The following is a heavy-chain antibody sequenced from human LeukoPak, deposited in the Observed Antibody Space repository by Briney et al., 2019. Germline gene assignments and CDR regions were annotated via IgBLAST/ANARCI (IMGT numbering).Heavy chain of an antibody. Sequence: GGSLRLSCAASGFTFSSYAMSWVRQAPGKGLEWVSAISGSGGSTYYADSVKGRFTISRDNSKNTLYLQMNSLRAEDTAVYYCAKAWYYYGSGRPEYYFDYWGRGTLVTVSS. D-gene: IGHD3-10*01. CDR3: AKAWYYYGSGRPEYYFDY. CDR1: GFTFSSYA. CDR2: ISGSGGST. V-gene: IGHV3-23*01. J-gene: IGHJ4*02.